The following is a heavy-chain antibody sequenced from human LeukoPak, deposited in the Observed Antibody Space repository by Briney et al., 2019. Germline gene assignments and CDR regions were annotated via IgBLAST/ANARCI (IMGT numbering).Heavy chain of an antibody. J-gene: IGHJ5*02. CDR2: INSDGSST. Sequence: GSLRLSCAASGFTFSSYWMHWVRQAPGKGLVWVSRINSDGSSTSYADSVKGRFTISRDNAKNTLYLQMSSLRAEDTAVYYCARDAVVEANWFDPWGQGTLVTVSS. V-gene: IGHV3-74*01. CDR3: ARDAVVEANWFDP. D-gene: IGHD2-15*01. CDR1: GFTFSSYW.